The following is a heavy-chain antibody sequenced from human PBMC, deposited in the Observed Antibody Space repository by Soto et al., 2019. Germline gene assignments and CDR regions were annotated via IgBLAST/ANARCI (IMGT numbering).Heavy chain of an antibody. CDR3: ANIRDYGDYALGMDV. CDR2: IIPIFGTA. CDR1: GGTFSSYA. J-gene: IGHJ6*02. Sequence: SVKVSCKASGGTFSSYAISWVRQAPGQGLEWMGGIIPIFGTANYAPKFQGRVTITADESTSTAYMELSSLRSEDTAVYYCANIRDYGDYALGMDVWGQGTTVTVSS. D-gene: IGHD4-17*01. V-gene: IGHV1-69*13.